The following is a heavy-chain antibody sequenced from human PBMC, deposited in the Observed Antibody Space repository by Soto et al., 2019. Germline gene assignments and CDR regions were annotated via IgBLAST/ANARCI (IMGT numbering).Heavy chain of an antibody. V-gene: IGHV1-58*01. Sequence: QMQLVQSGPEVKKPGTSVKVSCKASGFTFTSSAVQWVRQARGQRLEWIGWIVVGSGNTNYAQKFQERVTITRDMSTSTAYMELSSLRSEDTAVYYWAATYDSSGYPELDYWGQGTLVTVSS. D-gene: IGHD3-22*01. CDR2: IVVGSGNT. CDR1: GFTFTSSA. CDR3: AATYDSSGYPELDY. J-gene: IGHJ4*02.